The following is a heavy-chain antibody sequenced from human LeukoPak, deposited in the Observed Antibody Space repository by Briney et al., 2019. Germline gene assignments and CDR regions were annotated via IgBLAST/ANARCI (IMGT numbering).Heavy chain of an antibody. CDR2: IYYSGST. D-gene: IGHD2-2*01. V-gene: IGHV4-31*03. Sequence: SETLSLTCTVSGGSIISSSYYWGWTRQPPGKGLEWIGYIYYSGSTYYNPSLKSRVTISVDTSKNQFSLKLSSVTAADTAVYYCASFVGYCSSTSCYPNWFDPWGQGTLVTVSS. J-gene: IGHJ5*02. CDR3: ASFVGYCSSTSCYPNWFDP. CDR1: GGSIISSSYY.